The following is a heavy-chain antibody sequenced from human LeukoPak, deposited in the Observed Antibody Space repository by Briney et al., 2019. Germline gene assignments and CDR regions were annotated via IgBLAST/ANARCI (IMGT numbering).Heavy chain of an antibody. CDR3: ARASYYYDTTGLGAVDI. CDR2: INWNSDNI. Sequence: PGGSLRLSCAASGFTFNDHAMYWVRHAPGKGLEWVSGINWNSDNIVYADSVRGRFTISRDDAKNSLFLQMNSLRVEDTALYYCARASYYYDTTGLGAVDIWGQGTMVTVSS. V-gene: IGHV3-9*01. D-gene: IGHD3-22*01. CDR1: GFTFNDHA. J-gene: IGHJ3*02.